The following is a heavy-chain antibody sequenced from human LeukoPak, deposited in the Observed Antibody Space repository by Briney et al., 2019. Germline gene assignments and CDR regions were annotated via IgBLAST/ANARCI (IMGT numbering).Heavy chain of an antibody. CDR2: IIPIFGTT. D-gene: IGHD3-22*01. CDR3: ARDYYYDSSGYHPAEYFNH. CDR1: GGTFSSYG. Sequence: SVKVSCKASGGTFSSYGISWVRQAPGQGLEWMARIIPIFGTTNYAQKFQGRVTITADTSTRIAYMDLRSLRSEDTAVYYCARDYYYDSSGYHPAEYFNHGGQGTLVTVSS. J-gene: IGHJ1*01. V-gene: IGHV1-69*06.